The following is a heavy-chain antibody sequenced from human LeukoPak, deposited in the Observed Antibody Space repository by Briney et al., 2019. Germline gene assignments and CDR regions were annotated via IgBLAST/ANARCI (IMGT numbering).Heavy chain of an antibody. CDR3: AKVPALWFGELLYVVDY. V-gene: IGHV3-21*04. CDR1: GFTFSSYS. CDR2: ISSSSSYI. D-gene: IGHD3-10*01. Sequence: PGGSLRLSCAASGFTFSSYSMNWVRQAPGKGLEWVSSISSSSSYIYYADSVKGLFTISRDNAKNSLYLQMNSLRAEDTAVYYCAKVPALWFGELLYVVDYWGQGTLVTVSS. J-gene: IGHJ4*02.